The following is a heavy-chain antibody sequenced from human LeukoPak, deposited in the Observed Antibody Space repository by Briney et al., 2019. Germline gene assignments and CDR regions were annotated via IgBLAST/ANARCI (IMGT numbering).Heavy chain of an antibody. CDR3: TTPGYSYGWGYYFGMDV. Sequence: GGPLRLPCAASGFTFSNCWMSWLRQAPAKGLEGVGRIKRKTDGGLTDYAAPVKGRFTISRDDSKTTQYLQMNSLKTVDTAVYYCTTPGYSYGWGYYFGMDVWGKGTTVTVSS. CDR1: GFTFSNCW. CDR2: IKRKTDGGLT. D-gene: IGHD5-18*01. V-gene: IGHV3-15*01. J-gene: IGHJ6*04.